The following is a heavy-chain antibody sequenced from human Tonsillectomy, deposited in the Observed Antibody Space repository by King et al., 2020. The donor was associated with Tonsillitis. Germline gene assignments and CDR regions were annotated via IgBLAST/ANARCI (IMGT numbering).Heavy chain of an antibody. CDR1: GFTFDDFD. CDR3: AKYMFAAGVYYNAPMNSFDY. Sequence: VQLVESGGVVVQPGGSLRLSCAASGFTFDDFDMHWVRQGPETGLEWVSLISWDGRTSFYADSVKGRFTISRDNSKNSLYLQMNSLRPEDTAVYYCAKYMFAAGVYYNAPMNSFDYWGRGTLVTVSS. V-gene: IGHV3-43D*03. D-gene: IGHD3-10*01. J-gene: IGHJ4*02. CDR2: ISWDGRTS.